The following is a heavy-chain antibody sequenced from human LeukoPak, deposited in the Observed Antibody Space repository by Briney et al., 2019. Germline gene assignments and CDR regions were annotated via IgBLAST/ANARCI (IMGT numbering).Heavy chain of an antibody. CDR3: ARDGEPVVPARTLNNWFDP. Sequence: SQTLSLTCTVSGGSISSGSYYWSRIRQPAGKGLEWIGRIYTSGSTNYNPSLKSRVTISVDTSKNQFSLKLSSVTAADTAVYYCARDGEPVVPARTLNNWFDPWGQGTLVTVSS. CDR1: GGSISSGSYY. V-gene: IGHV4-61*02. D-gene: IGHD2-2*01. J-gene: IGHJ5*02. CDR2: IYTSGST.